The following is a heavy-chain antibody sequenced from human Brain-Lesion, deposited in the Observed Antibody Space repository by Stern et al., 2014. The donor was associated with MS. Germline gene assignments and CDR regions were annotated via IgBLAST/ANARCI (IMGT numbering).Heavy chain of an antibody. J-gene: IGHJ5*02. CDR3: AKDRQYLTYFFDH. CDR2: VSYDGSNK. D-gene: IGHD2/OR15-2a*01. CDR1: GFTFGSCA. V-gene: IGHV3-30*18. Sequence: QVQLVQSGGGVVQPGRPLRLSCVASGFTFGSCAMHWVRQAPGKGLESVAGVSYDGSNKYYADSVKGRFTISRDNSQNTLYMQMSSLRPEDTAVYYCAKDRQYLTYFFDHWGQGSLVTVSS.